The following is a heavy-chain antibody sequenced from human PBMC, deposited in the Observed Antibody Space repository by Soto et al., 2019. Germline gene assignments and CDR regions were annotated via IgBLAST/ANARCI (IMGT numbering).Heavy chain of an antibody. CDR3: ARALWFGELSDTAQDYYYGMDV. D-gene: IGHD3-10*01. CDR2: TYYRSKWYN. J-gene: IGHJ6*02. CDR1: GDSVSSNSAA. V-gene: IGHV6-1*01. Sequence: SRTLSLTCAISGDSVSSNSAAWNWIRQSPSRGLEWLGRTYYRSKWYNDYAVSVKSRITINPDTSKNQFSLQLNSVTPEDTAVYYCARALWFGELSDTAQDYYYGMDVWGQGTTVTVSS.